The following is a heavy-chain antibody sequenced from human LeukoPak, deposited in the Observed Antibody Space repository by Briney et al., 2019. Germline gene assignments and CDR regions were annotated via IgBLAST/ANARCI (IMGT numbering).Heavy chain of an antibody. CDR3: ARESPEWRYFDY. V-gene: IGHV3-21*05. CDR1: GFTFTIYT. J-gene: IGHJ4*02. D-gene: IGHD2-8*01. CDR2: ISISSNYL. Sequence: GGSLRLSRAASGFTFTIYTMNWVRQAPGRGWECVLYISISSNYLYSADSVKCRLTISRANAKNSLYLQMNSLRAEDTAVYYCARESPEWRYFDYWGQGTLVTVSS.